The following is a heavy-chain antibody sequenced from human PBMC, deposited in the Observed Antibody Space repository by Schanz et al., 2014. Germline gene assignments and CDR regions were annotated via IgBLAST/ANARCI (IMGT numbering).Heavy chain of an antibody. CDR1: GFTFSSYA. V-gene: IGHV3-23*01. Sequence: EVQLLESGGGLVQPGGSLRLSCAASGFTFSSYAMSWVRQAPGKGLEWVSGISSSGSTYYADSVKGRFTISRDNSKNTLYLQMNSLRAEDTAVYYCARYNSGHSDYWGQGTLVTVSS. D-gene: IGHD6-19*01. CDR2: ISSSGST. CDR3: ARYNSGHSDY. J-gene: IGHJ4*02.